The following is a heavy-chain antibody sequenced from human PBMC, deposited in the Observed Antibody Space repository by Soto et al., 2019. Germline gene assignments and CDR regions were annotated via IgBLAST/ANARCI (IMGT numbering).Heavy chain of an antibody. CDR2: INAYHGNR. V-gene: IGHV1-18*01. CDR3: ARGGFCVDY. Sequence: QVQLVQSGAEVKKPGASVKVSCKASGYTFTNYGISWVRQAPGQGLEWMGWINAYHGNRHYAQKRQGRVTMTTATSTTTPYMELRSLISDDTAVYSCARGGFCVDYWGQGTLVTVSS. D-gene: IGHD5-12*01. J-gene: IGHJ4*02. CDR1: GYTFTNYG.